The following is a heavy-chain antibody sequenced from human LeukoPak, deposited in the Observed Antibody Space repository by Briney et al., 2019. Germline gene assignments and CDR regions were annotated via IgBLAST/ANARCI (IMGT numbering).Heavy chain of an antibody. Sequence: SGTLSLTCAVYGGSFSGYYWSWIRQPPGKGLEWIGEINHSGSTNYNPSLKSRVTISVDTSKNQFSLKLSSVTAADTAVYYCARVNSELRYFDWLLLFDYWGQGTLVTVSS. J-gene: IGHJ4*02. V-gene: IGHV4-34*01. CDR1: GGSFSGYY. CDR2: INHSGST. CDR3: ARVNSELRYFDWLLLFDY. D-gene: IGHD3-9*01.